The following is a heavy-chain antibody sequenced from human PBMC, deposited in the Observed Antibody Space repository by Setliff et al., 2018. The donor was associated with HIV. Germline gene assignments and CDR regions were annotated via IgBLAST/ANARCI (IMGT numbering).Heavy chain of an antibody. J-gene: IGHJ4*02. CDR2: MNPNSGNT. V-gene: IGHV1-8*03. D-gene: IGHD3-22*01. CDR1: GYTFSSYD. CDR3: ARDKYYHDTSGPPLDY. Sequence: ASVKVSCKASGYTFSSYDINWVRQATGQGLEWMGWMNPNSGNTKYSQKFQGRVTITRDTSASTAYLDLSSLRSEDTAVYYCARDKYYHDTSGPPLDYWGQGTLVTVSS.